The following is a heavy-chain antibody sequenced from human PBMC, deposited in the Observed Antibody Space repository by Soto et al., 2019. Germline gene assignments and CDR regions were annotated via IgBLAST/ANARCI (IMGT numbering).Heavy chain of an antibody. CDR2: IYYSGST. J-gene: IGHJ5*02. Sequence: QLQLQESGPGLVKPSETLSLTCTVSGGSISSSSYYWGWIRQPPGKGLEWIGSIYYSGSTYYNPSLKSRVTISVDTSKNQFSLKLSSVTAADTAVYYCARTLWFGDFKLPKWFDPWGQGTLVTVSS. CDR1: GGSISSSSYY. V-gene: IGHV4-39*01. D-gene: IGHD3-10*01. CDR3: ARTLWFGDFKLPKWFDP.